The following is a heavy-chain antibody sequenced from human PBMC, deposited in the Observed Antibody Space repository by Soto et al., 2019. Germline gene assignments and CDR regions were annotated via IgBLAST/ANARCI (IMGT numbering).Heavy chain of an antibody. J-gene: IGHJ4*02. V-gene: IGHV1-69*01. Sequence: SVKGPCKGAGGAFSSYAGSWGRQAPGQGLEWMGGIIPIFGTANYAQKFQGRVTITADESTSTAYMELSSLRSDDTAVYYCARDILTGLPGWGQGTLVTVSS. D-gene: IGHD3-9*01. CDR2: IIPIFGTA. CDR1: GGAFSSYA. CDR3: ARDILTGLPG.